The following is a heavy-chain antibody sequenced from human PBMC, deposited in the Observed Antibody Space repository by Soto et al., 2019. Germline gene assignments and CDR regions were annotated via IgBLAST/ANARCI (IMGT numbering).Heavy chain of an antibody. CDR3: ARDPGLLPLWFGESHFDY. D-gene: IGHD3-10*01. CDR1: GYTFTGYY. Sequence: GASVKVSCKASGYTFTGYYMHWVRQAPGQGLEWMGWINPNSGGKNYAQKFQGWVTMTRDTSISTAYMELSRLRSDDTAVYYCARDPGLLPLWFGESHFDYWGQGTLVTVSS. J-gene: IGHJ4*02. CDR2: INPNSGGK. V-gene: IGHV1-2*04.